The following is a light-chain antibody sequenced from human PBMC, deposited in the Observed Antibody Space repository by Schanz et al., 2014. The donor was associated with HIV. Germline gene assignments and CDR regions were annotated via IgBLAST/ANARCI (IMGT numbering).Light chain of an antibody. J-gene: IGLJ2*01. CDR3: SSYTSSSIVV. Sequence: QSVLTQPPSMSGAPGQRVTISCTGSSSNIGAGYDVHWYQHLPGTAPKLLISGNNNRPSGVPDRFSGSKSGTSASLAITGLQAEDEADYYCSSYTSSSIVVFGGGTKLTVL. CDR1: SSNIGAGYD. CDR2: GNN. V-gene: IGLV1-40*01.